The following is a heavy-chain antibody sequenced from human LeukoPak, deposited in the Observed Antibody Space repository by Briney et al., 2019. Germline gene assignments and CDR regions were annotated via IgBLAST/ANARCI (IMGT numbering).Heavy chain of an antibody. CDR2: MYSSGST. V-gene: IGHV4-61*02. J-gene: IGHJ4*02. CDR3: ARTANYDILTGYYPSDDY. CDR1: GGSIFSFSHY. D-gene: IGHD3-9*01. Sequence: SETLSLTCTVSGGSIFSFSHYWRWIRQPAGKGLEWIGRMYSSGSTTYNPSLTGRVTISVDTSKNQFSLKLSSVTAADTAVYYCARTANYDILTGYYPSDDYWGQGTLVTVSS.